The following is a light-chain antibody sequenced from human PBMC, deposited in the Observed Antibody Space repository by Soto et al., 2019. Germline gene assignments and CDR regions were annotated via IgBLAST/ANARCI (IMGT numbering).Light chain of an antibody. V-gene: IGLV2-14*01. CDR1: SSDVGGYNY. CDR2: EVS. CDR3: SSYTSTNTLGV. Sequence: QSALTQPASVSGSPGQSITISCTGTSSDVGGYNYVSWYQQHPGKAPKLIIYEVSNRPSGVSTRFSGSKSGNTASLTISGLRAEDEADYYCSSYTSTNTLGVFGGGTKLTVL. J-gene: IGLJ2*01.